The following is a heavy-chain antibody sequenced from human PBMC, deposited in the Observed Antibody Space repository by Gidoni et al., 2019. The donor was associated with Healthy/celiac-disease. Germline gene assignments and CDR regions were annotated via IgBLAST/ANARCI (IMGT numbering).Heavy chain of an antibody. J-gene: IGHJ4*02. D-gene: IGHD2-15*01. V-gene: IGHV3-9*01. CDR1: GLTFDDYA. Sequence: EVQLVESGGGLVQPGRSLRLSCAASGLTFDDYAMHWVRQAPGKGLEWVSGISWNSGSIGYADSVKGRFTISRDNAKNSLYLQMNSLRAEDTALYYCAKDIIPDLRGAACFDYWGQGTLVTVSS. CDR3: AKDIIPDLRGAACFDY. CDR2: ISWNSGSI.